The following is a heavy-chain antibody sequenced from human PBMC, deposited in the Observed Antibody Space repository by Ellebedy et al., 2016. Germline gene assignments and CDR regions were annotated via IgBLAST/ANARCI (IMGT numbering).Heavy chain of an antibody. Sequence: ASVKVSXXTLHYTFSGHYIHWVRQDPGQGLEGMGWTDPNSGDTKLAQKFQGKVTLTPETSRTPSYLDLSNLKSDDRAMFYCAREVAVSPRTFILDVWGQGTPVSV. CDR1: HYTFSGHY. V-gene: IGHV1-2*02. D-gene: IGHD5/OR15-5a*01. J-gene: IGHJ6*02. CDR2: TDPNSGDT. CDR3: AREVAVSPRTFILDV.